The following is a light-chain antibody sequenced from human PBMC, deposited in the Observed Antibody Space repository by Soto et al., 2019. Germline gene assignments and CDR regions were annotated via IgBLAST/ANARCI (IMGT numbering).Light chain of an antibody. Sequence: QSALTQPASVSGSPGQSITISCTGTSSDVGGYNYVSWYQQYPGKAPKLMIYDVSNRPSGVSNRFSGSKSGNTASLTISGLQAEDEADYYCSSYRTSSTPVVFGGGTKVTVL. J-gene: IGLJ2*01. V-gene: IGLV2-14*01. CDR2: DVS. CDR1: SSDVGGYNY. CDR3: SSYRTSSTPVV.